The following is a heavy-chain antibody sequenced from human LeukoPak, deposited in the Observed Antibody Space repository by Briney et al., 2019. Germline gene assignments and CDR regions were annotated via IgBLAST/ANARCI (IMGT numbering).Heavy chain of an antibody. CDR2: IKQDGSEK. V-gene: IGHV3-7*01. CDR3: ARDPREDTQYYDILTGYYPWGIDY. J-gene: IGHJ4*02. Sequence: GGSLRLSCAASGFSFSSYRMTWVRQAPGKGLEWVANIKQDGSEKYYVDSVKGRFTISRDNAKNSLYLQMNSLRAEDTAVYYCARDPREDTQYYDILTGYYPWGIDYWGQGTLVTVSS. D-gene: IGHD3-9*01. CDR1: GFSFSSYR.